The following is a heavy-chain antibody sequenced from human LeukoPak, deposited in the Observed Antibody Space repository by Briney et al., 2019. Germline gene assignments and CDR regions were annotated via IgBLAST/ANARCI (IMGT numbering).Heavy chain of an antibody. Sequence: SETLSLTCTVSGGSISSYYWSWIRQPPGKGLEWIGYIYYSGSTNYNPSLKSRVTISVDTSKNQFSLKLSSVTAADTAVYYCARVAYNSGWYGESYYFDYWGQGTLVTVSS. CDR2: IYYSGST. J-gene: IGHJ4*02. D-gene: IGHD6-19*01. CDR1: GGSISSYY. CDR3: ARVAYNSGWYGESYYFDY. V-gene: IGHV4-59*01.